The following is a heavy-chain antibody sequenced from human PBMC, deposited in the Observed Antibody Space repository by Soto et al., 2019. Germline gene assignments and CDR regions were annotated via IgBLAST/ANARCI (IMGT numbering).Heavy chain of an antibody. CDR3: ARHLALFGGVIVSCCGMDV. Sequence: QVQLLESGGGVVQPGRSLRLSCAASGFTFSSYAMHWVRQAPGKGLEWVSAIADDGSNKYYADSVKVRVTISSDNSNNKLYLQMNSVRAEDTAVYYCARHLALFGGVIVSCCGMDVWGQGTTVTV. J-gene: IGHJ6*01. V-gene: IGHV3-30-3*01. CDR2: IADDGSNK. CDR1: GFTFSSYA. D-gene: IGHD3-16*02.